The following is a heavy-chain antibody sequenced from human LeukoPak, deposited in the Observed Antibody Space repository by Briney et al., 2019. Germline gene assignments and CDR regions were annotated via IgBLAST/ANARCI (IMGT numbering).Heavy chain of an antibody. CDR2: ISGSGGST. D-gene: IGHD5-18*01. CDR3: AKEGYSYGLYYFDY. V-gene: IGHV3-23*01. CDR1: GFTLTGYA. J-gene: IGHJ4*02. Sequence: PGGSLRLSCAASGFTLTGYATSWVRQAPGKGREWVSSISGSGGSTYYAGSVKGRFTISRDNSKTTLYLQMNSLRAEDTAVYYCAKEGYSYGLYYFDYWGQGTLVTVSS.